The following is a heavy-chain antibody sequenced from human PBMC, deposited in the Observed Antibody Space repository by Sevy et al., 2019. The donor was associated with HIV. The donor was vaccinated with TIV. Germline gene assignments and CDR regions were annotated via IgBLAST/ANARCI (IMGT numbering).Heavy chain of an antibody. D-gene: IGHD3-10*01. V-gene: IGHV3-30*09. CDR2: ISYDGRNK. CDR1: KFTFSNFA. Sequence: GGSLRLSCTASKFTFSNFAMNWVRQAPGKALERVALISYDGRNKYYSDSVRDRFVGSRDNSKNTLYLQMNSLRPEDTAIYYCAREGQLWFVYYFDSWGQGTRVTVSS. J-gene: IGHJ4*02. CDR3: AREGQLWFVYYFDS.